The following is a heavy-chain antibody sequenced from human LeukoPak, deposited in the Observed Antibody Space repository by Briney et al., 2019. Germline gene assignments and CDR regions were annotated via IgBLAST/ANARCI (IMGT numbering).Heavy chain of an antibody. CDR3: ARAEPYYYDSSGYYHY. V-gene: IGHV1-18*01. D-gene: IGHD3-22*01. CDR2: ISAYNGNT. Sequence: VASVKVSCKASSYTFTRYGIRWVRQAPAQGLEWVGWISAYNGNTNYAQKLQGRVTMTTDTSTSTAYMELRSLRSDDTAVYYCARAEPYYYDSSGYYHYWGGRPLVTVS. J-gene: IGHJ4*02. CDR1: SYTFTRYG.